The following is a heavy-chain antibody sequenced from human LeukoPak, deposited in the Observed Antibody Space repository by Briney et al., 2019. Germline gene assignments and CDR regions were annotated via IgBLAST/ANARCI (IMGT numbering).Heavy chain of an antibody. CDR3: ARASGGSYLARGLYFDL. V-gene: IGHV3-48*04. CDR2: ISSSSTTI. J-gene: IGHJ2*01. D-gene: IGHD1-26*01. CDR1: GFTFSSYS. Sequence: PGGSLRLSCAASGFTFSSYSMNWVRQAPGKGLEWVSYISSSSTTIYYADSVKGRFTISRDNAKNSLYLQMNSLRAEDTAVYYCARASGGSYLARGLYFDLWGRGTLVTVSS.